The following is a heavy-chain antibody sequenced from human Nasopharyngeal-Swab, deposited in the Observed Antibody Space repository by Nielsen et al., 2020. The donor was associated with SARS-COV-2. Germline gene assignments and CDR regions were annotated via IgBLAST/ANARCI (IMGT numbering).Heavy chain of an antibody. Sequence: WARHAPGKGLEWMGWISAYNGNTNYAQKRQGRVTMTTDTSTSTAYMELRSLRSDDTAVYYCARDASSGGIYYYYGMDVWGQGTTVTVSS. D-gene: IGHD6-19*01. CDR2: ISAYNGNT. J-gene: IGHJ6*02. V-gene: IGHV1-18*01. CDR3: ARDASSGGIYYYYGMDV.